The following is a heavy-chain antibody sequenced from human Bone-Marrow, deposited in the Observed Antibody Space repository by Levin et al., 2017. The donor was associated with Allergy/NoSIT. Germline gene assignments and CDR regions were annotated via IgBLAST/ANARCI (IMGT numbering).Heavy chain of an antibody. D-gene: IGHD3-10*01. V-gene: IGHV3-11*03. Sequence: GESLKISCAASGFTFSDYYMSWIRQAPGKGLEWVSYISSSSSYTNYADSVKGRFAISRDNAKNSLYLQMNSLRAEDTAVYYCARTSRMVRGVYWGQGTLVTVSS. CDR2: ISSSSSYT. J-gene: IGHJ4*02. CDR3: ARTSRMVRGVY. CDR1: GFTFSDYY.